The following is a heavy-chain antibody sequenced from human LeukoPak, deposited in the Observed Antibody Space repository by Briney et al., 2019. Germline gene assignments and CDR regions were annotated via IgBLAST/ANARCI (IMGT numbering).Heavy chain of an antibody. CDR2: IIPIFGTA. CDR1: GGTFSSYA. D-gene: IGHD3-3*01. Sequence: SVKVSCKASGGTFSSYAISWVRQAPGQGLEWMGGIIPIFGTANYAQKSQGRVTITADESTSTAYMELSSLRSEDTAVYYCARGGANYDFWSGYYIWGQGTLVTVSS. CDR3: ARGGANYDFWSGYYI. J-gene: IGHJ4*02. V-gene: IGHV1-69*13.